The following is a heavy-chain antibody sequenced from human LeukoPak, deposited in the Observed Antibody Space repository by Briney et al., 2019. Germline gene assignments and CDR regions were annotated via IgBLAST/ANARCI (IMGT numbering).Heavy chain of an antibody. CDR3: RIAAAGRDY. D-gene: IGHD6-13*01. CDR2: ISGSGGST. CDR1: GFTFSSYA. J-gene: IGHJ4*02. V-gene: IGHV3-23*01. Sequence: GGSLRLSCAASGFTFSSYAMSWVRQAPGKGLEWVSAISGSGGSTYYADSVKGRFTISRDTAKNTLYLQMNSLRAEDTAVYYCRIAAAGRDYWGQGTLVTISS.